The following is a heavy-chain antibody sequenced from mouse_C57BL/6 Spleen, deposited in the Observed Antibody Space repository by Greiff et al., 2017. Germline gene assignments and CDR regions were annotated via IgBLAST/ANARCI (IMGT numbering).Heavy chain of an antibody. Sequence: VQLQQPGAELVMPGASVKLSCKASGYTFTSYWMHWVKQRPGQGLEWIGEIDPSDSYTNYNQKFKGKSTLTVDKSSSTAYMQLSSLTSEDSAVYYGARGTAQATYSFYYYAMDYWGQGTSVTVSS. CDR3: ARGTAQATYSFYYYAMDY. CDR2: IDPSDSYT. CDR1: GYTFTSYW. V-gene: IGHV1-69*01. J-gene: IGHJ4*01. D-gene: IGHD3-2*02.